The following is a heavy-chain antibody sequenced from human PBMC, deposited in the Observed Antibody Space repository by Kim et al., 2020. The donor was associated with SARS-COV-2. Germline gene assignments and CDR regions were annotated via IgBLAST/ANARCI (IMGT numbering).Heavy chain of an antibody. Sequence: SVKGRFTISRDNAKNTLYLQMNSLRAEDTAVYYCARWALGGGYSRDAFDIWGQGTMVTVSS. V-gene: IGHV3-74*01. D-gene: IGHD3-22*01. J-gene: IGHJ3*02. CDR3: ARWALGGGYSRDAFDI.